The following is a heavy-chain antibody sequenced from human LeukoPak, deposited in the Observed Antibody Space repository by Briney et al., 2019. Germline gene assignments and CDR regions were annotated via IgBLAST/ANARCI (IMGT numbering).Heavy chain of an antibody. CDR2: ISGSGGST. CDR1: GFTFSSYA. V-gene: IGHV3-23*01. CDR3: AKDSPYYDSSGYYYPLFDY. Sequence: PGGSLRLSCAASGFTFSSYAMSWVRQAPGKGLEWVSAISGSGGSTYYADSVKGRFTISRDNSKNTLYPQMNSLRAEDTAVYYCAKDSPYYDSSGYYYPLFDYWGQGTLVTVSS. D-gene: IGHD3-22*01. J-gene: IGHJ4*02.